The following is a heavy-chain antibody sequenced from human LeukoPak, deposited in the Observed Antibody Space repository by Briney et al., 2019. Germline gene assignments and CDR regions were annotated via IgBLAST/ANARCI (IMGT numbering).Heavy chain of an antibody. CDR2: IIPIFGTA. V-gene: IGHV1-69*06. CDR3: ERAPAAGTDHFDY. D-gene: IGHD6-13*01. CDR1: GGTFSSYA. Sequence: SVKVSCKASGGTFSSYAISWVRQAPGQGLEWMGGIIPIFGTANYAQKFQGRVTITADKSTSTAYMELSSLRSEDTAVYYCERAPAAGTDHFDYWGQGTLVTVSS. J-gene: IGHJ4*02.